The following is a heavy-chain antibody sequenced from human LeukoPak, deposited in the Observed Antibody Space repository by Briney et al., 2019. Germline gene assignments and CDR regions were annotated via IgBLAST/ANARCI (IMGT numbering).Heavy chain of an antibody. CDR2: ISAYNGNT. V-gene: IGHV1-18*01. CDR1: GYTFTSYG. J-gene: IGHJ4*02. CDR3: ASEGTATLTFDY. D-gene: IGHD4/OR15-4a*01. Sequence: GASVKVSCKASGYTFTSYGISWVRQAPGQGLEWMGWISAYNGNTNYAQKFQGRVTITADESTSTAYMELSSLRSEDTAVYYCASEGTATLTFDYWGQGTLVTVSS.